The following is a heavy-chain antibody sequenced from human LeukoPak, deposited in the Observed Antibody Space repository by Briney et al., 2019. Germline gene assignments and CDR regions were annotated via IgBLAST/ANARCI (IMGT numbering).Heavy chain of an antibody. CDR2: AYSDGNT. D-gene: IGHD6-19*01. J-gene: IGHJ6*02. V-gene: IGHV3-66*04. CDR1: GITVNSTY. CDR3: ARLFGSGWPGYFYYAKDV. Sequence: GGSLRLSCAASGITVNSTYISWVRQAPGKGLEWVSVAYSDGNTYYAGSVKGRFTISRDNSKNTLFLQMNSLRAEDTAVYYCARLFGSGWPGYFYYAKDVWGQGTTVAVSS.